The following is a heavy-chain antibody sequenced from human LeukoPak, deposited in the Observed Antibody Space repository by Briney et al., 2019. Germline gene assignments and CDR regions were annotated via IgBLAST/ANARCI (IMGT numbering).Heavy chain of an antibody. CDR1: GFTFSTSA. CDR3: ARDAPIRGITMIVVVIISGAFDI. J-gene: IGHJ3*02. Sequence: KPGGSLRLSCAASGFTFSTSAMNWVRQAPGKGLEWVSSINNVRSHIYYADSVRGRFTISRDNANNVLYLQMNSLRAEDTAVYYCARDAPIRGITMIVVVIISGAFDIWGQGTMVTVSS. V-gene: IGHV3-21*06. D-gene: IGHD3-22*01. CDR2: INNVRSHI.